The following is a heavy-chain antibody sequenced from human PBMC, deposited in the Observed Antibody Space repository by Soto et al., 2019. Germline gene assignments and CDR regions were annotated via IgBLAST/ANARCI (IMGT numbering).Heavy chain of an antibody. CDR3: ARNQFLISRGYNYYGLDV. V-gene: IGHV1-69*13. J-gene: IGHJ6*02. D-gene: IGHD3-16*01. CDR2: IIPIFGTA. CDR1: GYTFTSYA. Sequence: GASVQVSCKASGYTFTSYAISWVRQAPGQGLEWMGGIIPIFGTANYAQKFQGSVRITAEESTKKAYMELRSLGSEDTAVFYCARNQFLISRGYNYYGLDVWGQGTLVTVSS.